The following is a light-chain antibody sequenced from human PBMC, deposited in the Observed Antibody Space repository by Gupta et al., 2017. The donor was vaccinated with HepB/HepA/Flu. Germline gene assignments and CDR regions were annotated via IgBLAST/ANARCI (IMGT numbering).Light chain of an antibody. CDR1: QSVSSY. Sequence: EIVLTQSPATLSLSPGERATLSCRASQSVSSYLAWYQQKPGQAPRLLIYDASNRATGIPARFSGSGSGKDFTLTISSLEPEDFAVYYCQQRSNWPPITFGQGTXLEIK. CDR3: QQRSNWPPIT. J-gene: IGKJ5*01. V-gene: IGKV3-11*01. CDR2: DAS.